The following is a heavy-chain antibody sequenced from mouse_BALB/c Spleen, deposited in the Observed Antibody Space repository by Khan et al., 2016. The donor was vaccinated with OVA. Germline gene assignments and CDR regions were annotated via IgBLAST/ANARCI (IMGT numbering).Heavy chain of an antibody. CDR1: GYSITSGYG. CDR3: ARTARIKY. CDR2: ISYSGST. D-gene: IGHD1-2*01. Sequence: EVQLVESGPGLVKPSQSLSLTCTVTGYSITSGYGWNWIRQFPGNKLEWMGYISYSGSTHYNPSLQRRISITRDTSKNQFFLQLNSVTTEDTATYYCARTARIKYWGQGTTLTVSS. J-gene: IGHJ2*01. V-gene: IGHV3-2*02.